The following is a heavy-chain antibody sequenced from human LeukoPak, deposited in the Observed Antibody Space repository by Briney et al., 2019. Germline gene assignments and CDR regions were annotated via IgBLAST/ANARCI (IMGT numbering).Heavy chain of an antibody. CDR1: GFDFKSYS. J-gene: IGHJ4*02. Sequence: GGSLRLSCAASGFDFKSYSMDWVRQAPGKGLEWISYISTGSAVTYYAESVKGRFTISRDNAKNSLFLEMNNLRAEGTALYFCARAYSYGYATGDIWGQGTLVTVSP. V-gene: IGHV3-48*01. D-gene: IGHD5-18*01. CDR3: ARAYSYGYATGDI. CDR2: ISTGSAVT.